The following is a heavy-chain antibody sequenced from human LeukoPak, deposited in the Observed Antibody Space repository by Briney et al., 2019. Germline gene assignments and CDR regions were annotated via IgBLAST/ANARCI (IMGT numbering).Heavy chain of an antibody. J-gene: IGHJ4*02. V-gene: IGHV3-23*01. D-gene: IGHD3-10*01. CDR1: GFTFSSYA. CDR3: AKGAGYRGHYFDY. CDR2: ISGSGGST. Sequence: GSLRLSCAASGFTFSSYAMSWVRQAPGEGLEWVSAISGSGGSTYYADSVKGRFTISRDNSKNTLYLQMDSLRAEDTAVYYCAKGAGYRGHYFDYWGQGTLVTVSS.